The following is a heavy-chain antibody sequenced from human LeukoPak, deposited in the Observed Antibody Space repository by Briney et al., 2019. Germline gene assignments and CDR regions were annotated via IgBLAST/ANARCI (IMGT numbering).Heavy chain of an antibody. D-gene: IGHD2-21*02. CDR2: IYYSGST. CDR1: GGSISSYY. J-gene: IGHJ2*01. V-gene: IGHV4-59*01. CDR3: ARPRARCGGDCFSGYFDL. Sequence: PSETLSLTCTVSGGSISSYYWSWIRQPPGKGLEWIGYIYYSGSTNYNPSLKSRVTISVDTSKNQFSLKLSSVTAADTAVYYCARPRARCGGDCFSGYFDLWGRGTLVTVSS.